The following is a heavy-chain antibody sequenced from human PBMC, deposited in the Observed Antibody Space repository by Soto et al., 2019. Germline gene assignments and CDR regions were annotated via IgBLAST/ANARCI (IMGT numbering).Heavy chain of an antibody. CDR2: ISDTGSSH. J-gene: IGHJ4*02. Sequence: GCLILSCVGAVFTFSSYGMDWVRQAPGKGLECVAVISDTGSSHYYAASVEGRFTISRENSKNTLSLHMDRLRVEDTAVYYCAKDRGGDCPDNSCYFGADYWGQGTTVTVSS. D-gene: IGHD2-2*01. CDR1: VFTFSSYG. CDR3: AKDRGGDCPDNSCYFGADY. V-gene: IGHV3-30*18.